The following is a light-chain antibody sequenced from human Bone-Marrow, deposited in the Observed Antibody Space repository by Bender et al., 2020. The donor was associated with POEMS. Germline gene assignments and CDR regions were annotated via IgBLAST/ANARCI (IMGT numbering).Light chain of an antibody. V-gene: IGLV1-36*01. CDR2: SSH. CDR1: YSNIGAHA. Sequence: QSVLTQPPSVSEAPRQRVTLSCSGSYSNIGAHAVNWYQHLPGTAPKLLIHSSHRRPSEVPDRFSGSRSGTSASLAISGLQSEDEADYYCAVWDDSLNGWVFGGGTKLTVL. J-gene: IGLJ3*02. CDR3: AVWDDSLNGWV.